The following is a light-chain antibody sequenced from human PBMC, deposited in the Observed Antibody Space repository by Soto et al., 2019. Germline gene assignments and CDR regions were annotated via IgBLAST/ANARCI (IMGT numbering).Light chain of an antibody. V-gene: IGLV1-47*02. CDR3: ATWDDSLNNPV. Sequence: QTVVTQPPSASGTPGQRVTISCSGSSTNIGSNYVYWYQQVPGTAPKLLIYSNNQRPSGVPDRFSASKSGTSASLAISGLRSEDEAAFYCATWDDSLNNPVFGGGTQLTVL. J-gene: IGLJ3*02. CDR2: SNN. CDR1: STNIGSNY.